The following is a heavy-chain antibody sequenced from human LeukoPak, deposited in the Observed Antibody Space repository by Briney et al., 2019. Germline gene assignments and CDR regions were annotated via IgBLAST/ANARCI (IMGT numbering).Heavy chain of an antibody. CDR2: LSSSSTYV. Sequence: GGSLRLSCAAPGFTFSSYIMNWVRPAPGEGVGWVSSLSSSSTYVYYADSVKGRFTISRDNAKNSLYLQMSSLRAEDTAVYYCARVGGSSWPYYFDYWGQGTLVTVSS. V-gene: IGHV3-21*01. CDR1: GFTFSSYI. CDR3: ARVGGSSWPYYFDY. J-gene: IGHJ4*02. D-gene: IGHD6-13*01.